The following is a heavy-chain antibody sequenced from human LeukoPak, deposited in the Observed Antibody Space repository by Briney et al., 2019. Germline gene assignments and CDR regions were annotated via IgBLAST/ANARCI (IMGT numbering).Heavy chain of an antibody. Sequence: SATLSLTCTVSGDSMSSYYWGWIRQPPGKELEWIVDIYYSGSTNYNPSLKSRVIILADTSKNQFSLRLSSVTAADTAVYYCARDRGITGNLGWFDPWGQGTLVTVSS. D-gene: IGHD1-20*01. CDR1: GDSMSSYY. CDR2: IYYSGST. CDR3: ARDRGITGNLGWFDP. V-gene: IGHV4-59*01. J-gene: IGHJ5*02.